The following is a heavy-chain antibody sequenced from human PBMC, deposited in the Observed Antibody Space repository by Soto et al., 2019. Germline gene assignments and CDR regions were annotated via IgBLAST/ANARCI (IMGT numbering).Heavy chain of an antibody. J-gene: IGHJ4*02. V-gene: IGHV1-18*01. D-gene: IGHD3-3*01. Sequence: ASVKVSCKASGYTFTSYAISWVRQAPGQGLEWMGWISAYNGNTNYAQKLQGRVTMTTDTSTSTSYMELRSLRSEDTAVYYCATGITIFGVVIYWGQGTLVTVSS. CDR3: ATGITIFGVVIY. CDR1: GYTFTSYA. CDR2: ISAYNGNT.